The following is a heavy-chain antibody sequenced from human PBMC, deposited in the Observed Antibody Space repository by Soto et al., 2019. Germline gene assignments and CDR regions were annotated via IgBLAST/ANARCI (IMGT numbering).Heavy chain of an antibody. CDR3: AGTFTYCSGGSCYQY. V-gene: IGHV3-48*01. Sequence: GGSLRLSCAASGFTFSSYSMNWVRQAPGKGLEWVSYISSSSSTIYYADSVKGRFTISRDNAKNSLYLQMNSLRAEDTAVYYCAGTFTYCSGGSCYQYWGQGTLVTVSS. J-gene: IGHJ4*02. D-gene: IGHD2-15*01. CDR2: ISSSSSTI. CDR1: GFTFSSYS.